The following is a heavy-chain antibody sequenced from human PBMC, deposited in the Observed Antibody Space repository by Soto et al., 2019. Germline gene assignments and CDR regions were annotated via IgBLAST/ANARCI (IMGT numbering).Heavy chain of an antibody. V-gene: IGHV3-72*01. D-gene: IGHD1-20*01. J-gene: IGHJ3*02. CDR2: SRNKYNSYTT. Sequence: EVQLVESGGGLVQPGGSLRLSCGASGFTFSDHYMDWVRQAPGKGLEQVGRSRNKYNSYTTEYDASVKGRFTISRDDSKNSMYVQMNSRKNELTAVYYYTSDLRQIGIHSSDNCGYGTKVTVSS. CDR1: GFTFSDHY. CDR3: TSDLRQIGIHSSDN.